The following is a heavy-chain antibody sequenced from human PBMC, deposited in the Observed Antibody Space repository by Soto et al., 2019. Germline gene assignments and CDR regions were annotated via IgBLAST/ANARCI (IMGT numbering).Heavy chain of an antibody. CDR3: ARVPRSYGRSFMFDQ. CDR1: GASITNNHYY. Sequence: TLSLTCTVSGASITNNHYYWTWIRQHPGKGLEWIGYINYIGSTYYNPSLKSRLTLSVDTSKNQFSLKVTSVTAADTAVYFCARVPRSYGRSFMFDQWGQGSLVTVSS. CDR2: INYIGST. V-gene: IGHV4-31*03. D-gene: IGHD5-18*01. J-gene: IGHJ4*02.